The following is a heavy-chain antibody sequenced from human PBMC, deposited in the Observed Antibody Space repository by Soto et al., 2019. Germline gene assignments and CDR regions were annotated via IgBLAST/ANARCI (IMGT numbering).Heavy chain of an antibody. J-gene: IGHJ6*02. CDR2: MKPNSGNT. CDR1: GYTFTSYD. Sequence: QVQLVQSGAEVKKPGASVKVSCKASGYTFTSYDINWVRQATGQGLEWMGWMKPNSGNTGYAQKCQGRVIMTRNTSISTAYMGLSRLRSEDPAVYYFAREKTSYGMDVWGQGTTVTVSS. CDR3: AREKTSYGMDV. V-gene: IGHV1-8*01.